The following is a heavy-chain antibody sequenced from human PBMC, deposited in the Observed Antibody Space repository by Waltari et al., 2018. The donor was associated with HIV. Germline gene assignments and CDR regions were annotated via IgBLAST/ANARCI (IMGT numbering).Heavy chain of an antibody. Sequence: QVQLVQSGAEVKKPGASVKVSCKASGYTFTSYAMHWVRQATGQRLEWMGWINAGNGNTKYSQKFQGRVTITRDTSASTAYMELSSLRSEDTAVYYCARWSSSTSCYDYWGQGTLVTVSS. V-gene: IGHV1-3*01. D-gene: IGHD2-2*01. J-gene: IGHJ4*02. CDR2: INAGNGNT. CDR1: GYTFTSYA. CDR3: ARWSSSTSCYDY.